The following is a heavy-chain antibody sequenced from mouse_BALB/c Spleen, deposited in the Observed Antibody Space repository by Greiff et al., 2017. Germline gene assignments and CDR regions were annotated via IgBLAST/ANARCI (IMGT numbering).Heavy chain of an antibody. V-gene: IGHV3-6*02. Sequence: VQLKESGPGLVKPSQSLSLTCSVTGYSITSGYYWNWIRQFPGNKLEWMGYISYDGSNNYNPSLKNRISITRDTSKNQFFLKLNSVTTEDTATYYCARATTVVADYWGQGTTLTVSS. CDR1: GYSITSGYY. D-gene: IGHD1-1*01. CDR2: ISYDGSN. J-gene: IGHJ2*01. CDR3: ARATTVVADY.